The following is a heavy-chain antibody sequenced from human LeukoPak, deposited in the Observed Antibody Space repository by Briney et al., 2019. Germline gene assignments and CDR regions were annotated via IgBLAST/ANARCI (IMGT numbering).Heavy chain of an antibody. CDR2: TYYRSKWYN. J-gene: IGHJ4*02. CDR3: ARDGGYRIDY. D-gene: IGHD5-18*01. Sequence: SQTLSLTCAIYGEVVSSNRAAWNSIRQSPSRGLEWLGRTYYRSKWYNDYAVSVKSRITINADTSKNQFSLQLNSVTPEDTAVYYCARDGGYRIDYWGQGTLVTVSS. CDR1: GEVVSSNRAA. V-gene: IGHV6-1*01.